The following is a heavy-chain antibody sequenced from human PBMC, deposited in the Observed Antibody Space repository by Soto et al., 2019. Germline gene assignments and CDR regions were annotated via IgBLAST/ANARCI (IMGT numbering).Heavy chain of an antibody. Sequence: QVQLVESGGGVVQPGRSLRLSCAASRFTFSYYAMHWIRQAPGKGLEWGAVILSDGSKQYYAESVKGRFTISRDNSKSTLYLQVNSLRVDDAAVYYCVRRIAVADPDAFDMGGQGTMVTVS. CDR1: RFTFSYYA. V-gene: IGHV3-30-3*01. CDR2: ILSDGSKQ. D-gene: IGHD6-19*01. CDR3: VRRIAVADPDAFDM. J-gene: IGHJ3*02.